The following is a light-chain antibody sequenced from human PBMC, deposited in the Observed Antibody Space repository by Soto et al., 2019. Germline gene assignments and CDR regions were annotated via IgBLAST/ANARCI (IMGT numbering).Light chain of an antibody. CDR1: QSLLQSNGYSY. J-gene: IGKJ2*01. Sequence: DIVMTQSPLSLPVTPGGPASISCRSSQSLLQSNGYSYVDWYLQKPGQSPQLLIFLGSNRASGVPARFSGSGSGTDFTLKISRVEAEDVEPYYCMQALETPYTFGQGTKLEIK. CDR2: LGS. CDR3: MQALETPYT. V-gene: IGKV2-28*01.